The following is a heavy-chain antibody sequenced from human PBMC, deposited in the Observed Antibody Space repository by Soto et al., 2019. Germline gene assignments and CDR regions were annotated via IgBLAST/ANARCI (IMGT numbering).Heavy chain of an antibody. D-gene: IGHD6-25*01. CDR2: IYYSGST. Sequence: LETLSLXCTVSGVSISSSCYYWGWIRQPPGKGLEWIGSIYYSGSTYSNPSLKSRVTISVDTSKNQFSLKLSSVTAADTAVYYCARLRGYTYWGQGTLVTVSS. CDR3: ARLRGYTY. V-gene: IGHV4-39*01. CDR1: GVSISSSCYY. J-gene: IGHJ4*02.